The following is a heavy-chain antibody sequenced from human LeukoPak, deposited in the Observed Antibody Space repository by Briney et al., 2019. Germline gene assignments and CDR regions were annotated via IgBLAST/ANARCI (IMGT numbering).Heavy chain of an antibody. Sequence: PGGSLRLSCAASGFTFSNYAMNWVRQAPGKGLEWVSAISGSGGSTYYADSVKGRFTISRDNSKNTLYLQMNSLRVEDTAVYYCAKDSIVVVPDLDYWGQGTLVTVSS. CDR1: GFTFSNYA. CDR2: ISGSGGST. J-gene: IGHJ4*02. CDR3: AKDSIVVVPDLDY. D-gene: IGHD2-2*01. V-gene: IGHV3-23*01.